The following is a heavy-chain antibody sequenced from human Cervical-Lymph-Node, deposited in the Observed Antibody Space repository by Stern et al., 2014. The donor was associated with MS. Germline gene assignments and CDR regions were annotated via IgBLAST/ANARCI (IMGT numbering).Heavy chain of an antibody. CDR2: ISSRSRT. J-gene: IGHJ4*02. CDR1: GFNFRIYN. CDR3: ARDLRLDY. V-gene: IGHV3-21*01. Sequence: VQLVESGGGLVKPGGSLRLSCAASGFNFRIYNMNWVRQAPGKGLEWVSSISSRSRTNYADSVRGRFTISRDNAKNSLFLQMNSLRAEDTAIYYCARDLRLDYWGQGILVTVSS.